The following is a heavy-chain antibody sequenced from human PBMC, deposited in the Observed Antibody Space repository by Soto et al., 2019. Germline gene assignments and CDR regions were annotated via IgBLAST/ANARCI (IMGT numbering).Heavy chain of an antibody. CDR1: GYTFTGYY. CDR3: ATTGLVVVTASAFDD. CDR2: INPNSGGT. J-gene: IGHJ4*02. D-gene: IGHD2-21*02. V-gene: IGHV1-2*06. Sequence: QVQLVQSGAEVKKPGASVKVSCKASGYTFTGYYMHWVRQAPGQGLELMGRINPNSGGTNYAQKFQGRVTMARDTSISTAYMELSRLRSDDTAVYDCATTGLVVVTASAFDDWVRGTLVTVSS.